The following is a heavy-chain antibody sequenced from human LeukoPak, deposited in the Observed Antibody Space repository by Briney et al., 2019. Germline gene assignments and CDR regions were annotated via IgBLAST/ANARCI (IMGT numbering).Heavy chain of an antibody. CDR3: ARGRSVGFLEWSNYYYYMDV. V-gene: IGHV4-61*05. CDR2: IYYSGST. D-gene: IGHD3-3*01. CDR1: GGSISSSSYY. J-gene: IGHJ6*03. Sequence: PSETLSLTCTVSGGSISSSSYYWGWIRQPPGKGLEWIGYIYYSGSTNYNPSLKSRVTISVDTSKNQFSLKLSSVTAADTAVYYCARGRSVGFLEWSNYYYYMDVWGKGTTVTVSS.